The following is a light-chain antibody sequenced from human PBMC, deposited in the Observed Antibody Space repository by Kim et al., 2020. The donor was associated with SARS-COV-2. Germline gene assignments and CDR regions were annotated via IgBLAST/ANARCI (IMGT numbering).Light chain of an antibody. CDR1: NSKVGGGYD. J-gene: IGLJ1*01. CDR3: QAFDLSLSSYV. V-gene: IGLV1-40*01. Sequence: QGVNLPWTGGNSKVGGGYDVHWYKQLPGTVPKGLILNGHRPSGVPDRFSGSTSGPSASLTIAGLQGEDEADYYCQAFDLSLSSYVFGTGTKVTVL. CDR2: NG.